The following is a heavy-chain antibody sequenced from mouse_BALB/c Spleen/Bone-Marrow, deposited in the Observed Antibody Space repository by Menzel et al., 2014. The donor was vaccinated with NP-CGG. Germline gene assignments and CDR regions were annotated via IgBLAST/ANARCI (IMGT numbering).Heavy chain of an antibody. D-gene: IGHD2-10*02. CDR3: ARKYGDY. CDR1: GYPFSSYW. J-gene: IGHJ2*01. Sequence: QVHVKQSGAELVRPGSSVKISCKASGYPFSSYWMNWVKQRPGQGLEWIGQIYPGDGETNYYGKFKGNATLTADKSSSTAYMQLISLTSEDSAVYFCARKYGDYWGQGTTLTVSS. V-gene: IGHV1-80*01. CDR2: IYPGDGET.